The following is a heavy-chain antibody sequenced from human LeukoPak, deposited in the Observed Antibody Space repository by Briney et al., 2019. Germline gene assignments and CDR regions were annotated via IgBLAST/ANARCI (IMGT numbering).Heavy chain of an antibody. CDR1: VFTVSSNY. D-gene: IGHD7-27*01. CDR2: IYSGGST. J-gene: IGHJ4*02. CDR3: ARSPPNWGLKYYFDY. Sequence: GGSLRLSRAASVFTVSSNYMSWVRQAPGKGLEWVSVIYSGGSTYYADSVKGRFTISRDNSNNTLYLQMNSLRAEDTAVYYCARSPPNWGLKYYFDYWGERTLVTVSS. V-gene: IGHV3-53*01.